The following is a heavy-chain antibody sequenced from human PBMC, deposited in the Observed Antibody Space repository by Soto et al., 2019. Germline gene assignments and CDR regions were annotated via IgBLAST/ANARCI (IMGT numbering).Heavy chain of an antibody. V-gene: IGHV3-7*02. CDR2: IREDGSER. CDR3: ASGPAGHCDNRGSRAYAI. Sequence: EVQLVESGGELVQPGGSLRLSCAASGFTFSNYWMNWVRQGPGKGLEWVANIREDGSERYYGDSVKGRFTISRDNAKNSLYPQKSGVRAGDMAVCYCASGPAGHCDNRGSRAYAIRGQGTMGPVSS. J-gene: IGHJ3*02. CDR1: GFTFSNYW. D-gene: IGHD3-22*01.